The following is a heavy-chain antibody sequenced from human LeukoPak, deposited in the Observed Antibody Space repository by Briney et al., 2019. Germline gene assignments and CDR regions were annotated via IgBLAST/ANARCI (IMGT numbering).Heavy chain of an antibody. J-gene: IGHJ6*02. Sequence: GGSLRLSCAASGFTFSSYSMNWVRQAPGKGLEWVSYISSSGSTIYYADSVKGRFTISRDNAENSLYLQMNSLRAEDTAVYYCARDMTTVTTFYYYYYGMDVWGQGTTVTVSS. V-gene: IGHV3-48*01. CDR3: ARDMTTVTTFYYYYYGMDV. CDR2: ISSSGSTI. CDR1: GFTFSSYS. D-gene: IGHD4-17*01.